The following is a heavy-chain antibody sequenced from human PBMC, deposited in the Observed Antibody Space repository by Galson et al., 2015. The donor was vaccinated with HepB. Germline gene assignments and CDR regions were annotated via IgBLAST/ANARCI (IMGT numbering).Heavy chain of an antibody. CDR1: GFTFSSYG. Sequence: SLRLSCAASGFTFSSYGMHWARPAPGKGLEWVAVISYDGSNKYYADSVKGRFTISRDNSKNTLYLQMNSLRAEDTAVYYCAKDLAVVVVPAAAGDWFDPWGQGTLVTVSS. J-gene: IGHJ5*02. D-gene: IGHD2-2*01. CDR2: ISYDGSNK. V-gene: IGHV3-30*18. CDR3: AKDLAVVVVPAAAGDWFDP.